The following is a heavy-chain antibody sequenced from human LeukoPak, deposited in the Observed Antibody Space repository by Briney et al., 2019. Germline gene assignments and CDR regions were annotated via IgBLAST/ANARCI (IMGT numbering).Heavy chain of an antibody. Sequence: PGGSLRLSCAASGFTFSSYSMNWVRQPPGKGLEWIGSIFYRGTTYYNPSLKSRVTISLDTSKNQFSLKLSSVTAADTAVYFCARHPDGYGPSTLDPWGQGTLVTVSP. D-gene: IGHD5-18*01. CDR1: GFTFSSYSMN. CDR3: ARHPDGYGPSTLDP. J-gene: IGHJ5*02. V-gene: IGHV4-39*01. CDR2: IFYRGTT.